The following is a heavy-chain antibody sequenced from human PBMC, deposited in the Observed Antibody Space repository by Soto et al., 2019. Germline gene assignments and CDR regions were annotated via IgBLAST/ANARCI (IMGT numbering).Heavy chain of an antibody. CDR2: IYQSGNT. Sequence: QVQLQESGPGLVKPSETLSLTCAVSGGSVSGDDWWSWVRQPPEKGLEWIGEIYQSGNTNYNPSLNSRVTISLDKSKNQLSLKLTSLTAADTAVYYCARGSGWRVDPWGQGTLVTVSS. J-gene: IGHJ5*02. V-gene: IGHV4-4*02. CDR1: GGSVSGDDW. D-gene: IGHD2-15*01. CDR3: ARGSGWRVDP.